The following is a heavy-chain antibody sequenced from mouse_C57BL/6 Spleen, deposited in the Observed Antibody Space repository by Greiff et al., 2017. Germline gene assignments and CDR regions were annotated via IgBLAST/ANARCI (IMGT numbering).Heavy chain of an antibody. CDR2: ISSGSSTI. CDR1: GFTFSDYG. Sequence: EVKVVESGGGLVKPGGSLKLSCAASGFTFSDYGMNWVRQAPEKGLEWVAYISSGSSTIYYADTVKGQFTSSRDNATDTLSLKMTSLRSEDTALDYCARGRDTGNDEGCYYDMDYWGKGTSVTVSS. CDR3: ARGRDTGNDEGCYYDMDY. D-gene: IGHD2-1*01. J-gene: IGHJ4*01. V-gene: IGHV5-17*01.